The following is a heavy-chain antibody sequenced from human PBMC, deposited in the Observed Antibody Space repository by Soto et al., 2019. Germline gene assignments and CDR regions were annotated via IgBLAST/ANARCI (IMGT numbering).Heavy chain of an antibody. Sequence: SVKVSCKASGFDFGSFGIQFLRQTRGRGLEWIGWIVVVSGSTNYARHFQGRVAISRDTSSSTAYLDLYDLKSDDTAVYFCSADHPHMAMGWPVWGQGTTVTVSS. CDR2: IVVVSGST. J-gene: IGHJ6*02. CDR1: GFDFGSFG. V-gene: IGHV1-58*02. D-gene: IGHD1-26*01. CDR3: SADHPHMAMGWPV.